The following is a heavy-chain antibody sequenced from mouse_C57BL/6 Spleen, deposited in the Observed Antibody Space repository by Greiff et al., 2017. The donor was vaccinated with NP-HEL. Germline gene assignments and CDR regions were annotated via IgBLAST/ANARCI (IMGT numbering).Heavy chain of an antibody. CDR3: ARMEGNDFGRFDY. Sequence: QVQLQQPGAELVRPGSSVKLSCKASGYTFTSYWMHWVKQRPIQGLEWIGNIDPSDSETHYNQKFKDKATLTVDKSSSTAYMQLSSLTSEDSAVYYCARMEGNDFGRFDYWGQGTTLTVSS. J-gene: IGHJ2*01. CDR1: GYTFTSYW. CDR2: IDPSDSET. D-gene: IGHD2-4*01. V-gene: IGHV1-52*01.